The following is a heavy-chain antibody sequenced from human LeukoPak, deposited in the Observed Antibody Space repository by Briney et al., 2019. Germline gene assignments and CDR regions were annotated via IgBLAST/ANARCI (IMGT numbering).Heavy chain of an antibody. CDR3: AKAGLWEKPRFDY. J-gene: IGHJ4*02. CDR2: IRYDGSNK. D-gene: IGHD1-26*01. Sequence: GGSLRLSCAASGFTFSSYGMHWVRQAPGKGLEWVAFIRYDGSNKYYADSVKGRFTISRDNSKNTLYLQMNSLRAEDTAVYYCAKAGLWEKPRFDYWGQGTLVTVSS. V-gene: IGHV3-30*02. CDR1: GFTFSSYG.